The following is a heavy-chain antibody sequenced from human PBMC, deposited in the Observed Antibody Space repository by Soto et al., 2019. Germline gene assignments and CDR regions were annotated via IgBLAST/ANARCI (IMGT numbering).Heavy chain of an antibody. D-gene: IGHD6-19*01. J-gene: IGHJ3*01. CDR2: IFHSGDT. CDR1: GDSISNSRW. Sequence: QVQLQESGPGLVKPSGTLSLTCAVSGDSISNSRWWTWVRQPPGKGLGWIGDIFHSGDTNYNPSLKSRVFISVDKSQNQFSLKVSSVTAADPAVYYCAYSTGWYRHDVWGQGTLVTVSS. V-gene: IGHV4-4*02. CDR3: AYSTGWYRHDV.